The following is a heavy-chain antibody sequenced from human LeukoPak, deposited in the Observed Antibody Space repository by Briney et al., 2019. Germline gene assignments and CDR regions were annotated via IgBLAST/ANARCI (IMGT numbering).Heavy chain of an antibody. V-gene: IGHV4-30-4*08. CDR3: ARAAPPYSSSSNFDY. Sequence: SETLSLTCAVSGGSFSGYYWSWIRQPPGKGLEWIGYIYYSGSTYYNPSLKSRVTISVDTSKNQFSLKLSSVTAADTAVYYCARAAPPYSSSSNFDYWGQGTLVTVSS. J-gene: IGHJ4*02. CDR1: GGSFSGYY. CDR2: IYYSGST. D-gene: IGHD6-6*01.